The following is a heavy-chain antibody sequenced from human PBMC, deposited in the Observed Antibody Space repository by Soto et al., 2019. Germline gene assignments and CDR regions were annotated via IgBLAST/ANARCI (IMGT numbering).Heavy chain of an antibody. V-gene: IGHV4-59*01. CDR3: ARDVFHFDY. CDR1: GGSISSYY. D-gene: IGHD3-3*01. J-gene: IGHJ4*02. CDR2: IYYSGST. Sequence: SETLSLTCTVSGGSISSYYWSWIRQPPGKGLEWIGYIYYSGSTNYNPSLKSRVTISVDTSKNRFSLKLSSVTAADTAVYYCARDVFHFDYWGQGTLVTVSS.